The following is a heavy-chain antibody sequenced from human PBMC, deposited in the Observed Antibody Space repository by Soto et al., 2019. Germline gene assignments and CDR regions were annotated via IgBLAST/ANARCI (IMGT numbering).Heavy chain of an antibody. CDR1: GFDFSGYA. CDR2: ISNSGDTT. J-gene: IGHJ4*02. V-gene: IGHV3-64*01. Sequence: GALRLSCVASGFDFSGYAMHWVRQAPGKGLECVSAISNSGDTTYYANSVKGRLTLTRDTSINTAYMELSSLRSEDTAIYYCARGINAGVDYWGQGTPVTVSS. D-gene: IGHD3-10*01. CDR3: ARGINAGVDY.